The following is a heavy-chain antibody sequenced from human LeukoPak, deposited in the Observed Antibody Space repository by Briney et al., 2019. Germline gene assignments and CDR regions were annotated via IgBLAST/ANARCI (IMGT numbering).Heavy chain of an antibody. CDR2: INPNSGGT. D-gene: IGHD5-12*01. CDR1: GYTFTGYY. V-gene: IGHV1-2*06. Sequence: ASVKVSCKASGYTFTGYYMHWVRQAPGQGLEWMGRINPNSGGTNYAQKFQGRVTMTRDTSISTAYMELSRLRSDDTAVYYCARALETKLGGYLYYFDYWGQGTLVTVSS. CDR3: ARALETKLGGYLYYFDY. J-gene: IGHJ4*02.